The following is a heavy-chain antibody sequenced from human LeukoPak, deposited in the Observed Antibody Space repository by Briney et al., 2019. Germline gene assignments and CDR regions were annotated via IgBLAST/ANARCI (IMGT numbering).Heavy chain of an antibody. CDR2: VYYSGST. J-gene: IGHJ3*02. CDR1: GGSISSSSYY. D-gene: IGHD3-9*01. CDR3: ARQYYDILTGRHDAFDI. V-gene: IGHV4-39*01. Sequence: SETLSLTCTVSGGSISSSSYYWGWIRQPPGKGLAWIGSVYYSGSTYYNPSLRSRVTISVDTSKNPFSLKLSSVTAADTAMYYCARQYYDILTGRHDAFDIWGQGTMVTVSS.